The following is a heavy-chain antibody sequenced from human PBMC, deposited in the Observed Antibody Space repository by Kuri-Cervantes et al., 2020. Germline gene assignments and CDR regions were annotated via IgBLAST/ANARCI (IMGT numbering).Heavy chain of an antibody. Sequence: GESLKISCAASGFTFDDYGMSWVRQAPGKGLEWVSGINWNGGSTGYADSVKGRFTISRDNAKNSLYLQMNSLRAEDTAVYYCAKGYEHWLTPFDYWGQGTLVTVSS. CDR1: GFTFDDYG. D-gene: IGHD6-19*01. V-gene: IGHV3-20*04. CDR3: AKGYEHWLTPFDY. J-gene: IGHJ4*02. CDR2: INWNGGST.